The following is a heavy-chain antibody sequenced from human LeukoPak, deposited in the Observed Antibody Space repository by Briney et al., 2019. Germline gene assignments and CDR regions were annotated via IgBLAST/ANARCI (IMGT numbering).Heavy chain of an antibody. D-gene: IGHD3-22*01. J-gene: IGHJ4*02. Sequence: PGGSLRLSCAASGFTFSSYSMNWVRQAPGKGLEWVSSISSSSSYIYYADSVKGRFTISRDNAKNSLYLQMNSLRAEDTAVYYCASHYYDSSGYYRRIDYWGQGTLVTVSS. CDR2: ISSSSSYI. V-gene: IGHV3-21*01. CDR1: GFTFSSYS. CDR3: ASHYYDSSGYYRRIDY.